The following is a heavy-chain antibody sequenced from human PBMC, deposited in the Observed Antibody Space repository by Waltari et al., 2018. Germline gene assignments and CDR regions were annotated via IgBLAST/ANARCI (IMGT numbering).Heavy chain of an antibody. Sequence: EVQLVESGGGLIQPGGSLRLSCAASGFTVSSNYMSWVRQAPGKGLELVSGIYSGGSTYYADSVKGRFTISRDNSKNTLYLQMNSLRAEDTAVYYCARLESGWYGDLLDYWGQGTLVTVSS. J-gene: IGHJ4*02. CDR2: IYSGGST. CDR3: ARLESGWYGDLLDY. V-gene: IGHV3-53*01. D-gene: IGHD6-19*01. CDR1: GFTVSSNY.